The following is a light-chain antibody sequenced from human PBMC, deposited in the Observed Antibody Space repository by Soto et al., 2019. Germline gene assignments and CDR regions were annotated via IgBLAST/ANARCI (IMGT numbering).Light chain of an antibody. V-gene: IGKV1-39*01. CDR2: AAS. CDR1: QSLSSY. CDR3: QQIYSTQWT. J-gene: IGKJ1*01. Sequence: DIQMTQSPSSLSASVGDRVTITCRASQSLSSYLNWYQQKPGKAPKLLIYAASSLQSGVPSRFSGSGSGTDFTLNISRLQPEDFATYYWQQIYSTQWTFGQGKKVEIK.